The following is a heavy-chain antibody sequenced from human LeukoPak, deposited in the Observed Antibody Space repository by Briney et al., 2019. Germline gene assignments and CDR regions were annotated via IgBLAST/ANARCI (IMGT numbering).Heavy chain of an antibody. CDR1: GFTFSTYW. CDR3: ARRLLGVTTYYFDD. V-gene: IGHV3-21*04. Sequence: GGSLRLSCAASGFTFSTYWMGWVRQAPGKGLDWVSSISSSSSYIYYADSVKGRFTISRDNAKNSLYLQMNSRRAEDTAVYYCARRLLGVTTYYFDDWGQGTLVTVSS. J-gene: IGHJ4*02. D-gene: IGHD4-11*01. CDR2: ISSSSSYI.